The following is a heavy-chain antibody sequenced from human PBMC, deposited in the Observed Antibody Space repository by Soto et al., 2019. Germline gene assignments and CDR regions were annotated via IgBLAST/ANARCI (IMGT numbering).Heavy chain of an antibody. J-gene: IGHJ5*02. V-gene: IGHV1-46*01. Sequence: QVPLVQSGAEVTKPGASVKVSCKASGDTFTSSYMHWVRQAPGQGLEWMGIINPSGGSTSHAQKFQRRVTMTRDTSTSTVYMELSSRRSEDTAVYYCARDRGSGAVAGTNWFDPWGKGTLVTVSS. CDR1: GDTFTSSY. CDR2: INPSGGST. CDR3: ARDRGSGAVAGTNWFDP. D-gene: IGHD6-19*01.